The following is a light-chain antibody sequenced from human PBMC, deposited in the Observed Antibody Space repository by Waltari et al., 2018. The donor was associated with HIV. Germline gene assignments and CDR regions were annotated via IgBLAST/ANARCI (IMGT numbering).Light chain of an antibody. CDR3: SSYSGRNRSVI. CDR1: SSDVGGHSY. V-gene: IGLV2-8*01. CDR2: EVT. J-gene: IGLJ2*01. Sequence: QSALTQPPSASGSPGQAVPISCTGTSSDVGGHSYVSWYQQHQGKAPKLIISEVTKRPSGVPDRFSGSKSGNTASLTVSGLQAEDEGDYFCSSYSGRNRSVIFGGGTRVTVL.